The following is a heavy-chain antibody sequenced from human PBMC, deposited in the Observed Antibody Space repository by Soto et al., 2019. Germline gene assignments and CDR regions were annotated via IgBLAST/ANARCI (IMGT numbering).Heavy chain of an antibody. CDR3: ARFGYSYGMDV. CDR2: IKQDGSTK. CDR1: GSTFSNFW. Sequence: EVQLVESGGGLVQPGGSLRLSCAASGSTFSNFWMSWVRQSPGRGLEWVANIKQDGSTKYYVDSVRGRVTISRDNARHSLYLQMNSLRPEDTAVYFCARFGYSYGMDVWGQGTTVTVSS. J-gene: IGHJ6*02. D-gene: IGHD3-16*01. V-gene: IGHV3-7*03.